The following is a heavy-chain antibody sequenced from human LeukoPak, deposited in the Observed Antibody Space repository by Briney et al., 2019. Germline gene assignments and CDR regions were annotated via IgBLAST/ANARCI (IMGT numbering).Heavy chain of an antibody. J-gene: IGHJ4*02. Sequence: SETLSLTCVVSGYSISSGYQWAWIRQSPGKGLEWIGSIYHTGSAHYNPSLQSRVTISVDTSNNQFSLRLNSVTAADTAVYYCASGLGQQFFYWGQGTLVTVSS. D-gene: IGHD6-13*01. CDR3: ASGLGQQFFY. CDR2: IYHTGSA. CDR1: GYSISSGYQ. V-gene: IGHV4-38-2*01.